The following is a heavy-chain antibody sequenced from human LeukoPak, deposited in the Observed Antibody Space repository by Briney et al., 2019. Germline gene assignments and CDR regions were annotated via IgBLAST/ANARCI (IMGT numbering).Heavy chain of an antibody. D-gene: IGHD2-15*01. CDR3: ARDLRVA. V-gene: IGHV3-21*01. J-gene: IGHJ5*02. CDR1: GLTFSPYS. CDR2: ISGSSSYI. Sequence: PGGSLRLSCVASGLTFSPYSMNWVRQAPGKGLEWVSCISGSSSYIYYADSVKGRFTISRDNAKNSLYLQMNSLRAEDTAVYYCARDLRVAWGQGTLVTVSS.